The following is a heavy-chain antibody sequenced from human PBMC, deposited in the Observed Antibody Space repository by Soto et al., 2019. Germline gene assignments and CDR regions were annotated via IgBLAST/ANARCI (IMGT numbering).Heavy chain of an antibody. CDR2: INHSGST. Sequence: SETLSLTCAAYGGSFSGYYWSWIRQPPGKGLEWIGEINHSGSTNYNPSLKSRVTISVDTSKNQFSLKLSSVTAADTAVYYCARGGETYYGSGSYYPYWGQGTLVTVSS. J-gene: IGHJ4*02. CDR3: ARGGETYYGSGSYYPY. CDR1: GGSFSGYY. V-gene: IGHV4-34*01. D-gene: IGHD3-10*01.